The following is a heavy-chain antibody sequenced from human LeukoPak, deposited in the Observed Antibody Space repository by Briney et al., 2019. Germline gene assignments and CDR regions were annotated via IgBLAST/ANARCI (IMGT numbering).Heavy chain of an antibody. J-gene: IGHJ5*02. V-gene: IGHV4-38-2*02. Sequence: SETLSLTCTVSSSSISSGYYWGWIRQPPGKGLEWIGSIYHSGSTYYNPSLKSRVTISVDTSKNQFSLKLSSVTAADTAVYYCARDSGTTGEVKFDPWGQGTLVTVSS. CDR3: ARDSGTTGEVKFDP. CDR2: IYHSGST. CDR1: SSSISSGYY. D-gene: IGHD3-10*01.